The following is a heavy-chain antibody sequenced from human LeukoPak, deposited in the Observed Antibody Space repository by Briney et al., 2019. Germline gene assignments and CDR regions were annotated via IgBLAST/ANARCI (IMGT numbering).Heavy chain of an antibody. CDR1: GNSLSELS. Sequence: VSVTLSPKVSGNSLSELSIQWVRQAPGKGLECVGGFDPEEAKMVYAQNLQGRFTMTEDTSTQTAYMELSGLTSGDTAVYYCTTRSGDFWSGFVNWGQGTLVTVSS. J-gene: IGHJ4*02. D-gene: IGHD3-3*01. V-gene: IGHV1-24*01. CDR3: TTRSGDFWSGFVN. CDR2: FDPEEAKM.